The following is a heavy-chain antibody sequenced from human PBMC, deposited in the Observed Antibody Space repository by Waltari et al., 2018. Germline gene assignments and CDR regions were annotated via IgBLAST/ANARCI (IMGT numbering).Heavy chain of an antibody. D-gene: IGHD2-15*01. J-gene: IGHJ4*02. CDR2: NNPRRCFT. CDR3: ARDRRVDGVVDYDY. Sequence: QVQLVQSGAEVRKPGASVRVSCKASGYTFTDYFLHWFRHAPGQRLEWMGGNNPRRCFTSYAQKFQGRVTMTRDRSFGTVYIDLSSLKSDDTALYYCARDRRVDGVVDYDYWGQGTLVTVSS. CDR1: GYTFTDYF. V-gene: IGHV1-2*02.